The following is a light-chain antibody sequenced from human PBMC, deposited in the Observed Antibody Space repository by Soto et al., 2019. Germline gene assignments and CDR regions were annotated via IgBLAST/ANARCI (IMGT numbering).Light chain of an antibody. J-gene: IGKJ1*01. V-gene: IGKV1-5*03. Sequence: DIQMTQSPSTLSASVGDRVTITCRASQSISSWLAWYQQKPGKAPKLLIYRASSSESGVPSRFSGSGSETEFTLTISSLQPDDFATYYCQQHNSYPWTFGQGTKLDIK. CDR1: QSISSW. CDR3: QQHNSYPWT. CDR2: RAS.